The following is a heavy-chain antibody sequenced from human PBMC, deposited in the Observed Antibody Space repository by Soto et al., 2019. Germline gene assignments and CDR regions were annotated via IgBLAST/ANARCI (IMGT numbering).Heavy chain of an antibody. V-gene: IGHV1-18*01. J-gene: IGHJ6*02. Sequence: QVQLVQSGTEVKKPGASVKVSCKASGYTFTNYDISWVRQAPGQGLEWMAWISAHNGNKNYAEKFQGRVTMTTDTSTSTAYMEVRSLRSDDTAVYYCARGLQSYFCMDVWGQGTTVTVSS. CDR2: ISAHNGNK. D-gene: IGHD1-1*01. CDR3: ARGLQSYFCMDV. CDR1: GYTFTNYD.